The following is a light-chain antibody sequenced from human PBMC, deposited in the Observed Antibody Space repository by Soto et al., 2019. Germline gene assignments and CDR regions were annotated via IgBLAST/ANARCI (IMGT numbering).Light chain of an antibody. CDR3: QQSYSSPWT. J-gene: IGKJ1*01. CDR2: AAS. Sequence: DIQMTQSPSSLSASVGDRVIITCRASQTITNYLNWYQQKPGKAPKLLIYAASTLLSGVPSRCTGGGSGTDFTLTIDSLQPEEFATYFCQQSYSSPWTFGQGTQVEI. CDR1: QTITNY. V-gene: IGKV1-39*01.